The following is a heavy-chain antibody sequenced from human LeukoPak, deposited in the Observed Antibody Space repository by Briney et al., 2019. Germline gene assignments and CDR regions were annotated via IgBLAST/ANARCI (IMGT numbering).Heavy chain of an antibody. J-gene: IGHJ4*02. CDR2: IYTSGST. CDR1: GNSISSGDYY. D-gene: IGHD3-10*01. Sequence: SETLSLTCTVSGNSISSGDYYWSWIRQPAGKGLEWIGRIYTSGSTYYNPSLKSRVTISVDTSKNQFSLKLSSMTAADTAVYYCARLSLITMLRGVLDYWGQGTLVTVSS. V-gene: IGHV4-61*02. CDR3: ARLSLITMLRGVLDY.